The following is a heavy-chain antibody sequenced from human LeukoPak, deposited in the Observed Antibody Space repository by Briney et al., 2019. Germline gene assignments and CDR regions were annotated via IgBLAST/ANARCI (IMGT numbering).Heavy chain of an antibody. Sequence: SETLSLTCTVSGGSVSSYYWSWIRQPPGKGLEWIGYIYYTGSTNYNPSLKSRVTISVDTSKNQFSLKLGSVTAADTAVYYCARGRYDSSGYYYHYWGQGTLVTVSS. CDR1: GGSVSSYY. CDR3: ARGRYDSSGYYYHY. J-gene: IGHJ4*02. D-gene: IGHD3-22*01. CDR2: IYYTGST. V-gene: IGHV4-59*02.